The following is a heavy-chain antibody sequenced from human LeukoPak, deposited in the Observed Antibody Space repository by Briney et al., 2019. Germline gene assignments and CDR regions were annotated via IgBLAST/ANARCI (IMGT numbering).Heavy chain of an antibody. D-gene: IGHD6-13*01. CDR1: GGSFSGYY. CDR3: ARGGGIYSSPQRRALGY. J-gene: IGHJ4*02. Sequence: SETLSLTCAVYGGSFSGYYWSWIRQPPGNGLEWIGEINHSGSTNYNPSLKSRVTISVDTSKNQFSLKLSSVTGADTAVYYCARGGGIYSSPQRRALGYWGQGTLVTVSS. CDR2: INHSGST. V-gene: IGHV4-34*01.